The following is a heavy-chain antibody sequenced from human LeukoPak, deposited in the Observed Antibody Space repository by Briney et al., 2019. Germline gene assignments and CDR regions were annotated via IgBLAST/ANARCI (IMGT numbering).Heavy chain of an antibody. V-gene: IGHV3-23*01. J-gene: IGHJ5*02. CDR1: GFTFNNYA. CDR3: AKGLRGNYDH. CDR2: ITDNGINT. D-gene: IGHD1-7*01. Sequence: GGSLRLFCAASGFTFNNYAMAWVRQAREKGPEYAQSITDNGINTYYTDTMKGRFTISRDNSKNTLYQQMNSLRAEDTALYYCAKGLRGNYDHWGQGTLVTVSS.